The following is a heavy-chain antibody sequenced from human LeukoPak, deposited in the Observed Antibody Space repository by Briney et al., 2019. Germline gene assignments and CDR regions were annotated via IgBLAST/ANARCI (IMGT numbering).Heavy chain of an antibody. CDR1: GGSISSSSYY. J-gene: IGHJ6*03. D-gene: IGHD6-13*01. CDR2: IYYSGST. CDR3: ARHHMYSSSWYGGNYYYYMDV. V-gene: IGHV4-39*01. Sequence: SETLSLTCTVSGGSISSSSYYWGWIRQPPGKGLEWIGSIYYSGSTYYNPSLKSRVTISVDTSKNQFSLKLSSVTAADTAVYYCARHHMYSSSWYGGNYYYYMDVWGKGTTVTVSS.